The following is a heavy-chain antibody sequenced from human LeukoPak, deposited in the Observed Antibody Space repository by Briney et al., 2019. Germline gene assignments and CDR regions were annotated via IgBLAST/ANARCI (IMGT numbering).Heavy chain of an antibody. CDR3: ARDTVVVVAATAVSDY. CDR1: GYTFTSYG. V-gene: IGHV1-18*01. D-gene: IGHD2-15*01. Sequence: ASVKVSCKASGYTFTSYGISWVRQAPGQGLERMGWISAYNGNTNYAQKLQGRVTMTTDTSTSTAYMELRSLRSDDTAVYYCARDTVVVVAATAVSDYWGQGTLVTVSS. J-gene: IGHJ4*02. CDR2: ISAYNGNT.